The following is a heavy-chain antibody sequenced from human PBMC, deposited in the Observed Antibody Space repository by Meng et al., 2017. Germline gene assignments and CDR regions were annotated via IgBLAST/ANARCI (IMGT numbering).Heavy chain of an antibody. V-gene: IGHV1-18*01. CDR3: AREGRFSSIRMGGHWWFDP. CDR2: ISAYNGNT. D-gene: IGHD2-8*01. J-gene: IGHJ5*02. CDR1: GYTFTSYG. Sequence: QVQLVQSGAEVNKPGGSVKVSCKASGYTFTSYGISWVRQAPGQGLEWMGWISAYNGNTNYAQKLQGRVTMTTDTSTSTAYMELRSLRSDDTAVHYCAREGRFSSIRMGGHWWFDPWGQGTLVTVSS.